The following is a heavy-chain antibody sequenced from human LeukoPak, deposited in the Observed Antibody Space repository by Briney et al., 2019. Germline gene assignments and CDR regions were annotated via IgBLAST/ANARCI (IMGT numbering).Heavy chain of an antibody. Sequence: GGSLRLSCAASGFTFSSYAMSWVRQAPGKGLERVSAISGSGGSTYYADSVKGRFTISRDNSKNTLYLQMNSLRAEDTAVYYCAKSRVVVVPAASADWGQGTLVTVSS. CDR1: GFTFSSYA. J-gene: IGHJ4*02. D-gene: IGHD2-2*01. CDR2: ISGSGGST. V-gene: IGHV3-23*01. CDR3: AKSRVVVVPAASAD.